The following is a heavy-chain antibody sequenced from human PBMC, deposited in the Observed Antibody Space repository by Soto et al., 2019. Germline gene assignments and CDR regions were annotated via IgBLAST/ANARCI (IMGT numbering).Heavy chain of an antibody. V-gene: IGHV1-69*01. CDR2: IIPFFGTA. Sequence: QVQLVQSGTEVKKTGSSVKLSCKASGGTFSTFGISWVRQAPGQGLEWMGGIIPFFGTARYSQKFEDRITITADESTNTVYMDLRSLTSEDTAIYYCAKSAPMDAGDKYYYDFWGQGALVTVSS. CDR3: AKSAPMDAGDKYYYDF. J-gene: IGHJ4*02. D-gene: IGHD4-17*01. CDR1: GGTFSTFG.